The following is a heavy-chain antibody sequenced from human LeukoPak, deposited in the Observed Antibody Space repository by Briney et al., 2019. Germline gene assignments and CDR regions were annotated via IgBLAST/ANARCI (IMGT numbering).Heavy chain of an antibody. Sequence: ASVKVSCKASEYTFTGYYMHWVRQAPGQGLEWMGWINPNSGGTNYAQKFQGRVTMTRDTSISTAYMELSRLRSDDTAVYYCAGSRGVRGVIPFDYWGQGTLATVSS. CDR3: AGSRGVRGVIPFDY. J-gene: IGHJ4*02. D-gene: IGHD3-10*01. CDR1: EYTFTGYY. V-gene: IGHV1-2*02. CDR2: INPNSGGT.